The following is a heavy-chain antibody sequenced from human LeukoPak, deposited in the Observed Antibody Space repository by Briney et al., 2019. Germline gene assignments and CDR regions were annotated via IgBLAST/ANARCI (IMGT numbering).Heavy chain of an antibody. V-gene: IGHV3-74*01. CDR2: INGDGTET. D-gene: IGHD3-9*01. CDR1: GFTINSYW. CDR3: ARQDILTAYYGVDS. Sequence: GGSLRLSCEASGFTINSYWMHWVRQAPGEGLVWVSRINGDGTETEYADSVKGRFAISRDNAKSTLYLQMHSLRGEDTAIYHCARQDILTAYYGVDSWGQGTLVTVSS. J-gene: IGHJ4*02.